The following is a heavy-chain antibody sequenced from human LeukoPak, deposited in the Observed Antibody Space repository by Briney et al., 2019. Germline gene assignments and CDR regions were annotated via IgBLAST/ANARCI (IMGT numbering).Heavy chain of an antibody. J-gene: IGHJ5*02. V-gene: IGHV4-39*01. CDR3: ARSTPSGRGNWFDP. D-gene: IGHD3-10*01. CDR2: IYYSGSA. Sequence: SETLSLTCAVSGGSISSNSYYWGWIRQPPGKGLEWIGSIYYSGSAYYNPSLRSRVTISVDTSKNQFSLNLSSVTAADTAVYYCARSTPSGRGNWFDPWGQGTLVTVSS. CDR1: GGSISSNSYY.